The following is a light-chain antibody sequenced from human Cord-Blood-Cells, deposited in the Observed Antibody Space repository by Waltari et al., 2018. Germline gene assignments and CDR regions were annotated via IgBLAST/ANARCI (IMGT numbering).Light chain of an antibody. V-gene: IGLV3-19*01. CDR1: GLRAYN. CDR2: GKN. Sequence: SSELTQDPAVSVALGQTVRITCQGAGLRAYNPSWYRKKPGQAPELVIYGKNNRPSGIPDRFSGSSSGNTASLTITGAQAEDEADYYCNSRDSSGNHVVFGGGTKLTVL. CDR3: NSRDSSGNHVV. J-gene: IGLJ2*01.